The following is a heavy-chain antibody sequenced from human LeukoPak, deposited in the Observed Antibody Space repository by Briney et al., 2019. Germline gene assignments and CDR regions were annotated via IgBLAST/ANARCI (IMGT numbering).Heavy chain of an antibody. Sequence: GSLRLSCTTSGFGSKNYAMSWVRLAPGKGLEWVSIISATGVNTYYADSVKGRVTISRDNSKNTLYLQMNSLRAEDTAVYYCARQPAGYSYGAGAFDIWGQGTMVTVSS. D-gene: IGHD5-18*01. CDR1: GFGSKNYA. V-gene: IGHV3-23*01. J-gene: IGHJ3*02. CDR2: ISATGVNT. CDR3: ARQPAGYSYGAGAFDI.